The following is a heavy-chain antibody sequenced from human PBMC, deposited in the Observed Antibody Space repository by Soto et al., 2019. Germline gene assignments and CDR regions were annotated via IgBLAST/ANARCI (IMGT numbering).Heavy chain of an antibody. Sequence: EVQLLESGGGLVQPGGSLRLSCAASGFTFSSYAMSWVRQAPGKGLEWVSAISGSGGSTYYADSVKGRFTISRDNSKNTLYLQMNSLRAEDTAVYYCTKDGGDYVEYYYYYYYMDVWGKGTTVTVSS. J-gene: IGHJ6*03. CDR2: ISGSGGST. CDR1: GFTFSSYA. D-gene: IGHD4-17*01. V-gene: IGHV3-23*01. CDR3: TKDGGDYVEYYYYYYYMDV.